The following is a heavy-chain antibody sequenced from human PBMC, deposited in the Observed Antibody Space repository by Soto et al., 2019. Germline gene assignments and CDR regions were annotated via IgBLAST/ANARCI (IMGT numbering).Heavy chain of an antibody. CDR1: GFTFSYYW. J-gene: IGHJ3*01. V-gene: IGHV3-74*01. CDR3: ARGDRGVFDL. Sequence: EVQLVESGGGLVRPGGSLRLSCAASGFTFSYYWMHWVRQAPGKGLVWVSRIHSDGSSTTYADFVKGRFIISRDNARNTVDLQMNSVRVEDTAGYYCARGDRGVFDLWGQGTVVTVSS. D-gene: IGHD1-26*01. CDR2: IHSDGSST.